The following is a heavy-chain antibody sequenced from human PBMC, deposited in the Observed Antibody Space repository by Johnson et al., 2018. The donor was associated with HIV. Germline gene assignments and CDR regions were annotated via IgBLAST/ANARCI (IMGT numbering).Heavy chain of an antibody. Sequence: VQLVESGGRVERPGGSLRLSCVGSGFVFDDYGMSWVRQAPGKGLEWVSGINWSGGSAGYADSVKGRFTIFRDNAKNSLYIQMSGLREEDTALYYCARAIAAAGSSLEDDAWGQGTMVTVSS. CDR2: INWSGGSA. J-gene: IGHJ3*01. CDR3: ARAIAAAGSSLEDDA. CDR1: GFVFDDYG. V-gene: IGHV3-20*04. D-gene: IGHD6-13*01.